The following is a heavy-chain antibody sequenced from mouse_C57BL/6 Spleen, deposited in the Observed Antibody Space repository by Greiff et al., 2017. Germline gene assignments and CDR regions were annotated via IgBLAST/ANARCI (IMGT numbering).Heavy chain of an antibody. Sequence: VQLQQPGAELVKPGASVKLSCKASGYTFTSYWMQWVKQRPGQGLEWIGEIDPSDSYTNYNQKFKGKATLTVDTSSSTAYMQLSSLTSEDSAVYYCARSRGDWFAYWGQGTLVTVAA. V-gene: IGHV1-50*01. CDR1: GYTFTSYW. CDR2: IDPSDSYT. J-gene: IGHJ3*01. CDR3: ARSRGDWFAY.